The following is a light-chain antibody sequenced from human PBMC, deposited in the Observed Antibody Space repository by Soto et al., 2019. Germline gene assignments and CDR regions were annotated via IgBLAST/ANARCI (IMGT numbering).Light chain of an antibody. CDR2: NAS. V-gene: IGKV1-5*01. CDR1: QSISGW. J-gene: IGKJ1*01. Sequence: DIQMTQSPSTLSASVGDRVTITCRASQSISGWLAWYQQKPGKAPKLLIYNASSLKSGVPSRFSGSGFGTEFTLTIISLQPDDSATYYCQNYNQYSRTFGQGTKVEI. CDR3: QNYNQYSRT.